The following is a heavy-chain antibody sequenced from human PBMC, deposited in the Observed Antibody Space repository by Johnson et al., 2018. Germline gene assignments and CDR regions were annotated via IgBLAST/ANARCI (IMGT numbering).Heavy chain of an antibody. V-gene: IGHV1-69*01. J-gene: IGHJ6*02. Sequence: VQLVESGAEVKKXGSSVKVSCKASGGTFSSYAISWVRQAPGQGLEWMGGIIPIFGTANYAQKFQGRVTITADESTSTAYMELRSLRSEDTAVYCCARPYSPDYYYYYGMDVWGQGTTVTVSS. CDR1: GGTFSSYA. CDR2: IIPIFGTA. D-gene: IGHD5-18*01. CDR3: ARPYSPDYYYYYGMDV.